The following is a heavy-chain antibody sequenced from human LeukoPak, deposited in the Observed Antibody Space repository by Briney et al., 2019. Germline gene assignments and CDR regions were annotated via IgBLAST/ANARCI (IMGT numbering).Heavy chain of an antibody. CDR1: GGSISSSSYY. CDR3: ARASYSYDISGWVPFDY. D-gene: IGHD3-22*01. Sequence: SETLSLTCIVSGGSISSSSYYWGWIRQPPGKGLEWIGNIYYSGSTYYNPSLKSRVTISGDTSENQFSLRLSSVTAADTAVYYCARASYSYDISGWVPFDYWGQGTLVTVSS. CDR2: IYYSGST. V-gene: IGHV4-39*07. J-gene: IGHJ4*02.